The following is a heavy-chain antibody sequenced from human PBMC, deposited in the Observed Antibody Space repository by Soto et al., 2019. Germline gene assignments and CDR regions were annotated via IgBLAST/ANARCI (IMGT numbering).Heavy chain of an antibody. D-gene: IGHD2-2*01. CDR3: AKDWSEGIVVVPAAMKSHYYYYMDV. J-gene: IGHJ6*03. V-gene: IGHV3-9*01. CDR1: GFTFDDYA. Sequence: SGGSLRLSCAASGFTFDDYAMHWVRQAPGKGLEWVSGISWNSGSIGYADSVKGRFTISRDNARNSLYLQMNSLRAEDTALYYCAKDWSEGIVVVPAAMKSHYYYYMDVWGKGTTVTVSS. CDR2: ISWNSGSI.